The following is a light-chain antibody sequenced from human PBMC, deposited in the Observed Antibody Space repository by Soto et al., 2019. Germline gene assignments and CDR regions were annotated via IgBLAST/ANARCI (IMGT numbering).Light chain of an antibody. Sequence: EIVMTQSPATLSVSPGERATLSCRASQTVNSNLAWYQKKPGQAPRLLIYGASTRAPGIPARFSGSGSGTEFTLTISSLQSEDFAVYYCQQYNNWPPLTFGGGTKWIS. CDR3: QQYNNWPPLT. J-gene: IGKJ4*01. V-gene: IGKV3D-15*01. CDR1: QTVNSN. CDR2: GAS.